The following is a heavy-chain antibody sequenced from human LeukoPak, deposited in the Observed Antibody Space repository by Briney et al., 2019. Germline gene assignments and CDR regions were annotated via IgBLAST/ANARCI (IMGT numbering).Heavy chain of an antibody. J-gene: IGHJ2*01. V-gene: IGHV3-33*08. CDR1: GFTVSTNY. D-gene: IGHD1-26*01. Sequence: GGSLRLSCAASGFTVSTNYMSWVRQAPGKGLEWVAVIWYDGSNKYYADSVKGRFTISRDNSKNTLYLQMNSLRAEDTAVYYCAGGSYYFDLWGRGTLVTVSS. CDR3: AGGSYYFDL. CDR2: IWYDGSNK.